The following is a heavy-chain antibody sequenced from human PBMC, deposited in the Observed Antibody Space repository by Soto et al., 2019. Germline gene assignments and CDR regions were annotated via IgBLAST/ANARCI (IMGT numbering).Heavy chain of an antibody. J-gene: IGHJ4*02. V-gene: IGHV3-23*01. Sequence: EMHLLESGGGLVQPGGSLRLSCAASGFTVSSFPMTWVRQAPGKGLEWVSSISSSGDGSFYADSVKGRFTISRDSSKNMLFLQLSSLIAEDTAVYYCARKVAGSIWGQGTLVTVSS. D-gene: IGHD6-19*01. CDR1: GFTVSSFP. CDR3: ARKVAGSI. CDR2: ISSSGDGS.